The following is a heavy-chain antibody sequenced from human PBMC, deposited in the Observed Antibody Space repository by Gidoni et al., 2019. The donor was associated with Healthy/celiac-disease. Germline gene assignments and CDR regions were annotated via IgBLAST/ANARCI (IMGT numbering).Heavy chain of an antibody. J-gene: IGHJ6*02. CDR2: IRSKANSYAT. D-gene: IGHD3-10*01. CDR1: GFTVSGSA. CDR3: TRQVLLWFGELNYYYYYGMDV. Sequence: EVQLVEYGGGLVQPGGSLKLSCAASGFTVSGSAMHWVREASGKGLEWVGRIRSKANSYATAYAASVKGSFTISRDDSKNTAYLQMNSLKTEDTAVYYCTRQVLLWFGELNYYYYYGMDVWGQGTTVTVSS. V-gene: IGHV3-73*02.